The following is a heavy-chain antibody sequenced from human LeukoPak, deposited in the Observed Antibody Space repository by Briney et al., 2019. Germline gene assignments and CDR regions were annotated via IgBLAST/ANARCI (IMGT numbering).Heavy chain of an antibody. CDR3: ARDYGGNPGAFDI. J-gene: IGHJ3*02. CDR1: GGSISNSNYY. CDR2: IYYNGAT. V-gene: IGHV4-39*07. D-gene: IGHD4-23*01. Sequence: SETLSLTCTVSGGSISNSNYYWGWVRQPPGKGLEWIGTIYYNGATQYNPSLKSRVAISVDTSKNQFSLRLSSVTAADTAVYYCARDYGGNPGAFDIWGQGTMVTVSS.